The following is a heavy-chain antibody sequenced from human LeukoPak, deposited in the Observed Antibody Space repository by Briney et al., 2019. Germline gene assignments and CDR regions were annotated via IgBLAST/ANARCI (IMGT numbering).Heavy chain of an antibody. CDR1: GGSFSGYS. CDR2: INHSGST. Sequence: SETLSLTCAVYGGSFSGYSWSWIRQPPGKGLEWIGEINHSGSTNYNPSLKSRVTLSVDTSKNQFSLKLSSVTAADTAVYYCARGPYYYDSSGYLNYWGQGTLVTASS. D-gene: IGHD3-22*01. CDR3: ARGPYYYDSSGYLNY. J-gene: IGHJ4*02. V-gene: IGHV4-34*01.